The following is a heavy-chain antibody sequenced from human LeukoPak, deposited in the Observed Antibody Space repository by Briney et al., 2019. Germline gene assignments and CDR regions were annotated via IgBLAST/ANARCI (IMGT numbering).Heavy chain of an antibody. D-gene: IGHD4-23*01. V-gene: IGHV4-34*04. J-gene: IGHJ3*02. CDR1: GGSFSGSY. CDR3: ASNSGGNSGAFDI. Sequence: SETLSLTCAVYGGSFSGSYWSWLRQPPGKGLEWIGEINHSGYTHDNPSLKSRATISIDTSKKQSSLKLGSVTAADTAVYYCASNSGGNSGAFDIWGQGTMVTVSS. CDR2: INHSGYT.